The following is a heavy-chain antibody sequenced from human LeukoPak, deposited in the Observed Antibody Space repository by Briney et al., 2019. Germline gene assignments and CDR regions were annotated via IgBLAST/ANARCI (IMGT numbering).Heavy chain of an antibody. CDR1: GYSFTSNW. V-gene: IGHV5-51*03. Sequence: GESLKISCTGSGYSFTSNWIGWVRQMPGKGLEWMGFIYPGDSATRYSPSFQGQVTISADKSMSTVYLQWSSLKASDTAMYYCARRRGRIAEQPNGMDVWGKGTTVTVSS. D-gene: IGHD6-13*01. CDR2: IYPGDSAT. J-gene: IGHJ6*04. CDR3: ARRRGRIAEQPNGMDV.